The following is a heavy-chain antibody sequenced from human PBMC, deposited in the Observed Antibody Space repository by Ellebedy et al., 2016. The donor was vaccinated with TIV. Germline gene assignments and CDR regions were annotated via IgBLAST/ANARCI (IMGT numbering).Heavy chain of an antibody. V-gene: IGHV1-24*01. CDR2: FDPEDGET. J-gene: IGHJ4*02. Sequence: AASVKVSCKVSGYTLTELSMHWVRQAPGKGLEWMGGFDPEDGETIYAQKFQGRVTMTEDTSRDTAYMELSSLRSDDTAVYYCARDQGDDYVWGSYLDYWGQGTLVTVSS. CDR1: GYTLTELS. CDR3: ARDQGDDYVWGSYLDY. D-gene: IGHD3-16*02.